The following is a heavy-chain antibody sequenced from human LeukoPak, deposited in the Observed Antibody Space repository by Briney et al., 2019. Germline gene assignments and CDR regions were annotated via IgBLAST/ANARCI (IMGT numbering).Heavy chain of an antibody. CDR2: IYYTGST. J-gene: IGHJ3*02. V-gene: IGHV4-59*08. CDR3: ARHRGEWSSSAFDI. Sequence: SETLSLTCSVSGGSIRSYSWSWIRQPPGKGLEWLGYIYYTGSTNYNPSLKSRVTISVDTSTNQFSLKLSSVTAADTAVYYCARHRGEWSSSAFDIWGQGTMVTVSS. D-gene: IGHD3-10*01. CDR1: GGSIRSYS.